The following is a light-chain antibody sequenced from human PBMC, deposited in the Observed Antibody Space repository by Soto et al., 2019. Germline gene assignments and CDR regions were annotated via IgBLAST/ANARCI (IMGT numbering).Light chain of an antibody. V-gene: IGKV3-11*01. Sequence: EIVLTQSPATLSLSPGERATLSCRASQSVRSYLAWYQQKPGQAPRLLIYDASSGATGIPARFSGSGSGTDFTLTISSLEPEDFAVYYCQQRSNWLTFGGGTKVEIK. CDR3: QQRSNWLT. CDR2: DAS. CDR1: QSVRSY. J-gene: IGKJ4*01.